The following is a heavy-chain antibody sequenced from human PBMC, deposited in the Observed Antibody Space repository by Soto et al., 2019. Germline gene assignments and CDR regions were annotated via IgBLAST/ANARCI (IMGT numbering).Heavy chain of an antibody. J-gene: IGHJ4*02. CDR2: VIPMFPKA. CDR1: GGTFISDA. CDR3: ARCHSDSSGPGYLDS. D-gene: IGHD3-22*01. Sequence: QVRLVQSEAEVKKAGSSVKVSCKASGGTFISDAVTWVQQAPGQGLEWMGGVIPMFPKANYAQKFQGRATITADKSTSTVYMELHSLKSEDTALYYCARCHSDSSGPGYLDSWGQGTLVTVTS. V-gene: IGHV1-69*06.